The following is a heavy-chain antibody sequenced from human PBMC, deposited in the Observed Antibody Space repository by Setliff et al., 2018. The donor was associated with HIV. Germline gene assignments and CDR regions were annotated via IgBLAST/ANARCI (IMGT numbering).Heavy chain of an antibody. V-gene: IGHV5-51*01. CDR2: ISPDDSDT. CDR1: GYTFTNYW. Sequence: PGESLKISCTASGYTFTNYWIAWVRQMPGKGLEWMGIISPDDSDTRYSPSFQGQVTISVDKSTSTAYLQWSSLKASDSAIYYCARHFGISYRSPFDPWGQGTLVTVSS. CDR3: ARHFGISYRSPFDP. D-gene: IGHD3-3*01. J-gene: IGHJ5*02.